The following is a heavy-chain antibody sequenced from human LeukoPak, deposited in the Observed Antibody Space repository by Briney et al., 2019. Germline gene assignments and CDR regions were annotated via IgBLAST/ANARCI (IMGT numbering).Heavy chain of an antibody. CDR3: AKGFAGGVNY. D-gene: IGHD3-10*01. Sequence: GGSLRLSCAASGFTFSSYAMTWVRQAPGKGLEWVSSIGGGSGTTHYADSVKGRFTISRDNSKNTLYVQMNSLRVEGTAVYYCAKGFAGGVNYWGQGTLITVYS. J-gene: IGHJ4*02. CDR2: IGGGSGTT. CDR1: GFTFSSYA. V-gene: IGHV3-23*01.